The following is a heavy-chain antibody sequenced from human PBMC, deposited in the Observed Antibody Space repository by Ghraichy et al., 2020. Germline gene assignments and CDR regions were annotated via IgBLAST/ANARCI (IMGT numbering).Heavy chain of an antibody. D-gene: IGHD6-19*01. Sequence: SQTLSLTCTVSGGSISSGGYYWSWIRQHPGKGLEWIGYIYYSGSTYYNPSLKSRVTISVDTSKNQFSLKLSSVTAADTAVYYCARGQGRTYSSGWYWVDAFDIWGQGTMVTVSS. CDR3: ARGQGRTYSSGWYWVDAFDI. V-gene: IGHV4-31*03. CDR1: GGSISSGGYY. J-gene: IGHJ3*02. CDR2: IYYSGST.